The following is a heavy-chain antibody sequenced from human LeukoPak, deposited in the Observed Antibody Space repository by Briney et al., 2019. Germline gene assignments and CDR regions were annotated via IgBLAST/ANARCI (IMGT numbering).Heavy chain of an antibody. J-gene: IGHJ1*01. CDR1: GYTFTSYA. CDR2: INAGNGNT. CDR3: AIVVVAAYHQYFQH. D-gene: IGHD2-15*01. V-gene: IGHV1-3*01. Sequence: ASVKVSCKASGYTFTSYAMHWVRQAPGQRLEWMGWINAGNGNTKYSQKFQGRVTITRDTSGSTAYMELSSLRSEDTAVYYCAIVVVAAYHQYFQHWGQGTLVTVSS.